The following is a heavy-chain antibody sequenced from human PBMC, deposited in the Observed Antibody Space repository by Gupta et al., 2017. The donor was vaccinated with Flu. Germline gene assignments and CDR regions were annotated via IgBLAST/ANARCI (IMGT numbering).Heavy chain of an antibody. Sequence: RGREWLGRTYYRSKWSKWYNDYAVSVKSRITINPDTSKNQFSLQLNSVTPEDTAVYYCARDAGTMERDYFDYWGQGTLVTVSS. J-gene: IGHJ4*02. CDR3: ARDAGTMERDYFDY. CDR2: TYYRSKWSKWYN. D-gene: IGHD3-10*01. V-gene: IGHV6-1*01.